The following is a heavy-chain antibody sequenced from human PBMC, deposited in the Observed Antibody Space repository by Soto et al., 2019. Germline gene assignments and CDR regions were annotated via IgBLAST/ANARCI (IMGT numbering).Heavy chain of an antibody. Sequence: QVQLVQSGAEVKKPGSSVKVSCKASGGTFSSYAISWVRQAPGQGLEWMGGIIPIFGTANYAQKFQGRVTITADESTSTAYMELSSLRSEDTAVYYCARSITMIVVVTGPHYYYGMDVWGQGTTVTVSS. J-gene: IGHJ6*02. V-gene: IGHV1-69*01. CDR2: IIPIFGTA. CDR1: GGTFSSYA. CDR3: ARSITMIVVVTGPHYYYGMDV. D-gene: IGHD3-22*01.